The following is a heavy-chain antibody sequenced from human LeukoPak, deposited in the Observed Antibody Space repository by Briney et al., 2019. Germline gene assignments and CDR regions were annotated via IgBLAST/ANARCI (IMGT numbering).Heavy chain of an antibody. Sequence: PSETLSLTCTVSGGSISSSSYYSGWIRQPPGKGLEWIGSIYYSGSTYYNPSLKSRVTISVDTSKNQFSLKLSSVTAADTAVYYCATTSYYYDSPDYWGQGTLVTVSS. CDR1: GGSISSSSYY. D-gene: IGHD3-22*01. V-gene: IGHV4-39*01. J-gene: IGHJ4*02. CDR2: IYYSGST. CDR3: ATTSYYYDSPDY.